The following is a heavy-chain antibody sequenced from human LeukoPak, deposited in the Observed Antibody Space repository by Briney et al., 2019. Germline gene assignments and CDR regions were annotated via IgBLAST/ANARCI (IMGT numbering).Heavy chain of an antibody. Sequence: SATLSLTCTVSGDSISTYYWSWIRQPPGKGLEWIGYIYYSGSTNYNPSLKSRVTISVDTSKNQFSLKLSSVTAADTAVYYCASLTYYYDSSGQGWGQGTLVTVSS. CDR1: GDSISTYY. CDR2: IYYSGST. D-gene: IGHD3-22*01. CDR3: ASLTYYYDSSGQG. J-gene: IGHJ4*02. V-gene: IGHV4-59*12.